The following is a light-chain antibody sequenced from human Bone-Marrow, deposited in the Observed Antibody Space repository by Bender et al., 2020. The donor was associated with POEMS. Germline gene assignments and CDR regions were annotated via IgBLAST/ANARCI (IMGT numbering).Light chain of an antibody. J-gene: IGLJ3*02. Sequence: QSALTQPRSVSGSPGQSVTISCTGASSDVGFYDYVSWYQQLPGEAPKVVIFDVTKRPSGVPHRFSGSKSGNTASLTISGLQVADEGDYYCCSSTGTYTSLFGGGTKLTVL. CDR2: DVT. CDR1: SSDVGFYDY. CDR3: CSSTGTYTSL. V-gene: IGLV2-11*01.